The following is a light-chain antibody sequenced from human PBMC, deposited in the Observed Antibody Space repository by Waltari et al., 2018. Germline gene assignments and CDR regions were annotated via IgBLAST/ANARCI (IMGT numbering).Light chain of an antibody. CDR1: QSISKY. V-gene: IGKV3-20*01. CDR2: QAS. J-gene: IGKJ1*01. Sequence: EIVLTQSPGTLSLSPGERATLSCRASQSISKYLAWYQQKPGQAPRPLIYQASSRAAGIPDRFSGSGSGTDFSLTISRLEPEDFAVYYCQHYESLPVTFGQGTQVEIK. CDR3: QHYESLPVT.